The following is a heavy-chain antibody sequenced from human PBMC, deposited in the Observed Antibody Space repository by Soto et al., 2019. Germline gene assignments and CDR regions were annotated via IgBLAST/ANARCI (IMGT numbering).Heavy chain of an antibody. D-gene: IGHD1-26*01. J-gene: IGHJ4*02. CDR2: INHSGST. CDR1: GGSFSGYY. CDR3: ARDSGSYYVYFDY. Sequence: QVQLQQWGAGLLKPSETLSLTCAVYGGSFSGYYWGWIRQPPGKGLEWIGEINHSGSTNYNPSLKSRVTISVDTSKNQFSLKLSSVTAADTAVYYCARDSGSYYVYFDYWGQGTLVTVSS. V-gene: IGHV4-34*01.